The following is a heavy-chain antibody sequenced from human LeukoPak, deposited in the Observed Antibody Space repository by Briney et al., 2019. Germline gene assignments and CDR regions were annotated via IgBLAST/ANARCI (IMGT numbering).Heavy chain of an antibody. CDR2: IIPIFGTA. Sequence: SVKVSCKASGGTFSSYAISWVRQAPGQGLEWMGGIIPIFGTANYAQKFQGRVTITADESTSTAYMELSSLRSEDTAVYYCARVHYDILTGSLEYYYYGMDVWGQGTTVTVSS. V-gene: IGHV1-69*13. CDR3: ARVHYDILTGSLEYYYYGMDV. D-gene: IGHD3-9*01. CDR1: GGTFSSYA. J-gene: IGHJ6*02.